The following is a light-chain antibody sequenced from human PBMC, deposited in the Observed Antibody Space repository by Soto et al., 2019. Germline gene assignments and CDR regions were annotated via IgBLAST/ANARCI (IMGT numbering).Light chain of an antibody. CDR1: SSDVGAYNY. J-gene: IGLJ3*02. Sequence: QSVLTQPASVSGSPGQSITISCTGTSSDVGAYNYVSWYQHHPGKAPKLIIFEVSHRPSGFSNRFSGSKSGNTASLTISGLQAEDEADYICGSFTTSRIWVFGGGTKLTVL. CDR3: GSFTTSRIWV. CDR2: EVS. V-gene: IGLV2-14*01.